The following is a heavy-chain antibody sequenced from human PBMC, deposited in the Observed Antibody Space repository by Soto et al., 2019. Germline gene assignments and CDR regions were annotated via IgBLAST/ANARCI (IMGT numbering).Heavy chain of an antibody. D-gene: IGHD3-10*01. CDR1: GFTFSNAW. CDR2: IKSKTDGGTT. Sequence: EVQLVESGGGLVKPGESLRLSCAASGFTFSNAWMTWVRQAPGKGLEWVGRIKSKTDGGTTDYAAPVKGRFAISRDDSRNTLYLQMNSLKTEDTGVFYCSSDRGSYCGQGTLVTVSS. CDR3: SSDRGSY. V-gene: IGHV3-15*01. J-gene: IGHJ4*02.